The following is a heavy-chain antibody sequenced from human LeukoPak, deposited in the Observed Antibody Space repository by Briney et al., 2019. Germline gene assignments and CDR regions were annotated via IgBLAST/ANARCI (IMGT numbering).Heavy chain of an antibody. V-gene: IGHV1-2*02. CDR2: INPNSGGT. CDR1: GYTFTGYY. Sequence: ASVKVSCKASGYTFTGYYMHWVRQAPGQGLEWMGWINPNSGGTNYAQKFQGRVTMTRDTSISTAYMELSRLRSDDTAMYYCARASSGLYYFDYWGLFDYWGQETLVTVSS. D-gene: IGHD3-22*01. CDR3: ARASSGLYYFDYWGLFDY. J-gene: IGHJ4*02.